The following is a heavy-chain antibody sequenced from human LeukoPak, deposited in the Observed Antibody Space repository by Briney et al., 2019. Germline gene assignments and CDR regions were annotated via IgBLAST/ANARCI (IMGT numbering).Heavy chain of an antibody. D-gene: IGHD2-2*01. Sequence: PGRSLRLSCAASGFTFSSYGMHWVRQAPGKGLEWVAVIWYDGSNKDYADSVKGRFTISRDNSKNTLYLQMNSLRAEDTAVYYCARDSLVPAARIDYWGQGTLVTVSS. J-gene: IGHJ4*02. CDR2: IWYDGSNK. CDR3: ARDSLVPAARIDY. CDR1: GFTFSSYG. V-gene: IGHV3-33*01.